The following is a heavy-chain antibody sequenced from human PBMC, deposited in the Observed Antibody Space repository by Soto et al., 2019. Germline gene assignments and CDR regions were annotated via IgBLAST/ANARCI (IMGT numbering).Heavy chain of an antibody. D-gene: IGHD3-3*01. CDR3: ARQVKIFGVVINGLNWFDP. J-gene: IGHJ5*02. Sequence: SETLSLTCTVSGGSISSSSYYWGWIRQPPGKGLEWIGSIYYSGSTYYNPSLKSRVTISVDTSKNQFSLKLSSVTAADTAVYYCARQVKIFGVVINGLNWFDPWGQGTLVTVSS. CDR2: IYYSGST. V-gene: IGHV4-39*01. CDR1: GGSISSSSYY.